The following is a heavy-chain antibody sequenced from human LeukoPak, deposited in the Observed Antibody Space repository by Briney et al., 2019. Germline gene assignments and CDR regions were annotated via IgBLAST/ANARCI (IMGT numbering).Heavy chain of an antibody. J-gene: IGHJ6*02. CDR1: GFTFSSYS. CDR3: AREWELLGYYYYGMDV. D-gene: IGHD1-26*01. CDR2: ISSSSSYI. V-gene: IGHV3-21*01. Sequence: GGSLRLSCAASGFTFSSYSMNWVRQAPGKGLQWVSSISSSSSYICYADSVKGRFTISRDNAKNSLYLQMNSLRAEDTAVYYCAREWELLGYYYYGMDVWGQGTTVTVSS.